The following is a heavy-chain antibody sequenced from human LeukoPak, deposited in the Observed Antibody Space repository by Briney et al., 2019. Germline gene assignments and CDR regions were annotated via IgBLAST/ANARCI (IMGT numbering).Heavy chain of an antibody. CDR3: APIPAAGSYYMDV. CDR1: GFTFSSYS. J-gene: IGHJ6*03. CDR2: ISSSSSYI. D-gene: IGHD2-2*01. Sequence: GGSLRLSCAASGFTFSSYSMNWVRQAPGKGLEWVSSISSSSSYIYYADSVKGRFTISRDNAKNSLYLQMNSLRAEDTAVYYCAPIPAAGSYYMDVWGKGTTVTVSS. V-gene: IGHV3-21*01.